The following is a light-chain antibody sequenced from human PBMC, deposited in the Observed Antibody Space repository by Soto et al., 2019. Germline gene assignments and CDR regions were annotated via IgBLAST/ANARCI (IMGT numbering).Light chain of an antibody. V-gene: IGLV1-44*01. CDR1: SFNIGGNI. CDR2: GDH. CDR3: AAWDDNLNGPV. Sequence: QSVLTQPPSASGTPGQRVTISCSGSSFNIGGNIVTWYQQLPGTAPNLLIYGDHQRPSGVPDRFSGSKSGTSASLAISGLQSEDEADSFCAAWDDNLNGPVFGGGTKLTVL. J-gene: IGLJ2*01.